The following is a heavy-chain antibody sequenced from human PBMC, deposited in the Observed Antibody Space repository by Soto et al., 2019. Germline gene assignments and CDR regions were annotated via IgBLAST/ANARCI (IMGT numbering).Heavy chain of an antibody. CDR2: IYYSGST. J-gene: IGHJ5*02. V-gene: IGHV4-31*03. CDR1: GGSISSGGYY. CDR3: AREPSGYCTNGVCPGVWFDP. Sequence: PSETLSLTCTVSGGSISSGGYYWSWIRQHPGKGLEWIGYIYYSGSTYYNPSLKGRVTISVDTSKNQFSLKLSSVTAADTAVYYCAREPSGYCTNGVCPGVWFDPWGQGTLVTVSS. D-gene: IGHD2-8*01.